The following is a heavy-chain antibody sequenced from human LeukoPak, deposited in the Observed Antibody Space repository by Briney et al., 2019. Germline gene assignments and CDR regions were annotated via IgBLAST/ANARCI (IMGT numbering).Heavy chain of an antibody. CDR2: INPNSGGT. D-gene: IGHD4-17*01. J-gene: IGHJ5*02. CDR3: ARPLLVGVTTVFDP. Sequence: ASVKVSCKASGYTFTGYYMHWVRQAPGQGLEWMGWINPNSGGTNYAQKFQGRVTMTRDTSISTAYMELSRLRSDDTAVYCCARPLLVGVTTVFDPWGQGTLVTVSS. V-gene: IGHV1-2*02. CDR1: GYTFTGYY.